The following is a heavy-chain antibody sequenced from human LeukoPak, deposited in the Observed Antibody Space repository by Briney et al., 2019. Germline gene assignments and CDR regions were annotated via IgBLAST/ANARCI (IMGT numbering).Heavy chain of an antibody. J-gene: IGHJ4*02. Sequence: SETLSLTCAVYGGSFSGYYWSWIRQPPGKGLEWIGEINHSGSTNYNPSLKSRVTISVDTSKNQFSLKLSSVTAADTAVYYCATLTVTTSGFDYWGQGTLVTVSS. CDR3: ATLTVTTSGFDY. V-gene: IGHV4-34*01. CDR2: INHSGST. CDR1: GGSFSGYY. D-gene: IGHD4-17*01.